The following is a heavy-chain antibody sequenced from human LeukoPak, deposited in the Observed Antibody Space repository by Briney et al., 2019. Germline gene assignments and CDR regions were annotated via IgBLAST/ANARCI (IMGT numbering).Heavy chain of an antibody. CDR3: ARDGLDPIAYHYGMDV. Sequence: PGGSLRLSCAASGFTFSDYYMSWIRQAPGKGLEWVSYISSSGSTIHYADSVKGRFTISRDNAKNSLYLQMNSLRAEDTAVYYCARDGLDPIAYHYGMDVWGQGTTVTVSS. D-gene: IGHD3-16*01. CDR1: GFTFSDYY. V-gene: IGHV3-11*01. CDR2: ISSSGSTI. J-gene: IGHJ6*02.